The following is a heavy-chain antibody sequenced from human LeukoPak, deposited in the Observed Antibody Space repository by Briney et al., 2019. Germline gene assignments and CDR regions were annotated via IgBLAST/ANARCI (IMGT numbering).Heavy chain of an antibody. D-gene: IGHD3-10*01. CDR3: ARDLFYSVSGTYYNVGRVFNY. V-gene: IGHV1-69*05. CDR1: GGTFSRCA. Sequence: ASVKVSCKASGGTFSRCAISWVRQAPGQGLEWMGGIIPIFGTANYAHKFQGRVTMTRDTSITTAYMELTSLRSDDTAVYYCARDLFYSVSGTYYNVGRVFNYWGQGTLVTVSS. CDR2: IIPIFGTA. J-gene: IGHJ4*02.